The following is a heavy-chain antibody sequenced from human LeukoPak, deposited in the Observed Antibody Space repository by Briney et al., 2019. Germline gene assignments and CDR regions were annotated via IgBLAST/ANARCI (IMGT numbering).Heavy chain of an antibody. J-gene: IGHJ4*02. D-gene: IGHD5-12*01. V-gene: IGHV5-51*01. Sequence: GESLKISCKGSGYSFTTYWIAWVRQMPGKGLEWMGIIFPSDSDTRYSPSFQGQVTISADKSISTAYLQWSSLKASDTAIFCCARSGVSGYGWAYWGQGTLVTVSS. CDR3: ARSGVSGYGWAY. CDR1: GYSFTTYW. CDR2: IFPSDSDT.